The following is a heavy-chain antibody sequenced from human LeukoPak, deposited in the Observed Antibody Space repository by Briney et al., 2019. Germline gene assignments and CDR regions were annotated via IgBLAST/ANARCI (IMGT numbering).Heavy chain of an antibody. V-gene: IGHV4-31*03. J-gene: IGHJ3*02. CDR2: IYYSGST. D-gene: IGHD2-21*01. CDR1: GGSISSGGYY. CDR3: ARDHSGGDAFDI. Sequence: PSQTLSLTCTVSGGSISSGGYYWSWIRQHPGKGLEWIGYIYYSGSTYYNPSLKSRVTISVDTSKNQFSLKLSSVTAADTAVYYCARDHSGGDAFDIWGQGTMDTVSS.